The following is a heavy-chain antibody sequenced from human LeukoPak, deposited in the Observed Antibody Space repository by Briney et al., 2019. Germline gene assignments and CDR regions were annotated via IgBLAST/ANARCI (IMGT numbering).Heavy chain of an antibody. J-gene: IGHJ4*02. V-gene: IGHV4-4*07. CDR3: ARQRYEYSGSYLFDY. Sequence: PSETLSLTCTVSGGSISSYYWSWIRQPAGKGLEWIVRIYTSGSTNYNPSLKSRVTMSVDTSKNQFSLKLSSVTAADTAVYYCARQRYEYSGSYLFDYWGQGTLVTVSS. CDR1: GGSISSYY. CDR2: IYTSGST. D-gene: IGHD1-26*01.